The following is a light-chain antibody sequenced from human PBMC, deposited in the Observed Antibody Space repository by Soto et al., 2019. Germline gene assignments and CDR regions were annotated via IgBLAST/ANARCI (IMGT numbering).Light chain of an antibody. Sequence: EIVLTQSPGTLSLSPGERATLSCRASQSVSSSYLAWYQQKPGQAPRLLIYGASRRPTGIPDRCSGGGSGTDFDITISVLEPADFAVYYCQQYSSTTYTFCQRTPLQI. CDR1: QSVSSSY. J-gene: IGKJ2*01. CDR2: GAS. V-gene: IGKV3-20*01. CDR3: QQYSSTTYT.